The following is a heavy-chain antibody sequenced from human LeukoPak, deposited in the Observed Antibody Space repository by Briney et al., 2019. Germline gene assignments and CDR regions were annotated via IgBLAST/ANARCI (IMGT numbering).Heavy chain of an antibody. V-gene: IGHV3-23*01. CDR2: ITGSGGST. D-gene: IGHD3-22*01. CDR1: GFTFTTYG. CDR3: AKDITRDYYDSSGYWNDAFDI. Sequence: PEGSLRLSCAASGFTFTTYGMSWVRQAPGKGLEWVSAITGSGGSTYYADSVKGRFTISRDNSKNTLYLQMNSLRAEDTAVYYCAKDITRDYYDSSGYWNDAFDIWGQGTMVTVSS. J-gene: IGHJ3*02.